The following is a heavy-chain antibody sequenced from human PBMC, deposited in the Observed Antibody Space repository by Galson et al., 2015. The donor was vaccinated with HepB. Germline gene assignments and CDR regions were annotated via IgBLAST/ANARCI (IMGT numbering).Heavy chain of an antibody. Sequence: SVKVSCKASGGTFSSYAISWVRQAPGQGLEWMGRIIPILGIANYAQKFQGRVTITADKSTSTAYMELSSLRSEDTAVYYCAIPLVVVIEHAFDIWGQGTMVTVSS. D-gene: IGHD3-22*01. CDR3: AIPLVVVIEHAFDI. V-gene: IGHV1-69*04. CDR1: GGTFSSYA. J-gene: IGHJ3*02. CDR2: IIPILGIA.